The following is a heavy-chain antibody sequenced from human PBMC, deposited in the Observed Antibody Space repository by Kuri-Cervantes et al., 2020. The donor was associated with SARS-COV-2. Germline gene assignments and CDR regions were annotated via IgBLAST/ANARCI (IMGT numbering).Heavy chain of an antibody. V-gene: IGHV3-21*01. CDR2: ISSSSSYI. D-gene: IGHD3-22*01. J-gene: IGHJ4*02. CDR1: GFTFSSYS. Sequence: GESLKISCAASGFTFSSYSMNWVRQAPGKGLEWVSSISSSSSYIYYADSVKGRFTISRDNAKNSLYLQMNSLRAEDTAVYYCARLREYYYDSSQDYWGQGTLVTVSS. CDR3: ARLREYYYDSSQDY.